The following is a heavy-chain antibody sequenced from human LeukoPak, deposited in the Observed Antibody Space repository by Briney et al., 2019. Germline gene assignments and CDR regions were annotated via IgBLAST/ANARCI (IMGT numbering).Heavy chain of an antibody. CDR3: AKGSPPRYYYYMDV. J-gene: IGHJ6*03. CDR2: IRYDGSNK. CDR1: GFTFSSYG. V-gene: IGHV3-30*02. Sequence: GGSLRLSCAASGFTFSSYGMHWVRQAPGKGLEWVAFIRYDGSNKYYADSVKGRFTISRDNSKNTLSLQMNSLRAEDTAVYYCAKGSPPRYYYYMDVWGKGTTVTISS.